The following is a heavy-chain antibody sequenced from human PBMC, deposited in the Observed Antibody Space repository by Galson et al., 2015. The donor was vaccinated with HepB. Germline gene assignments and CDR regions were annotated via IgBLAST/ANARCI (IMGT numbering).Heavy chain of an antibody. J-gene: IGHJ5*02. Sequence: SLRLSCAASGLTFSNYAMSWVRQAPGKGLEWVSGISGSGGTTHYADSVKGRFTISRDNSQNTLYLQMNSLRAADTAVYYCARPGVAAADTFGWFDPWGQGTLVTVSS. CDR1: GLTFSNYA. D-gene: IGHD6-13*01. V-gene: IGHV3-23*01. CDR2: ISGSGGTT. CDR3: ARPGVAAADTFGWFDP.